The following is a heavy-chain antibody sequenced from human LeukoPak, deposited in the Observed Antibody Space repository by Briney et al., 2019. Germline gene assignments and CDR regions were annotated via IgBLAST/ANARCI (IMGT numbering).Heavy chain of an antibody. CDR3: ARAIVLVTHFDY. V-gene: IGHV3-30-3*01. CDR1: GFTFSSYA. CDR2: ISYDGSNK. D-gene: IGHD3-22*01. J-gene: IGHJ4*02. Sequence: RGGSLRLSCAASGFTFSSYAMHWVRQATGKGLEWVALISYDGSNKYYADSVRGRFTISRDNSKNTLYLQMNSLRAEDTAVYYCARAIVLVTHFDYWGQGTLVTVSS.